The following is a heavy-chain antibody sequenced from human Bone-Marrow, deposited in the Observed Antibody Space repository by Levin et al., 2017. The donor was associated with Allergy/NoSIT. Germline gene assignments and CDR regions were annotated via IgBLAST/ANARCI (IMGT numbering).Heavy chain of an antibody. CDR1: GFTFSSYS. D-gene: IGHD1-14*01. Sequence: PSETLSLTCAASGFTFSSYSMNWVRQAPGKGLEWVSSISSSSSYIYYADSVKGRFTISRDNAKNSLYLQMNSLRAEDTAVYYCARGESSGAGEPDWGQGTLVTVSS. CDR3: ARGESSGAGEPD. V-gene: IGHV3-21*01. J-gene: IGHJ4*02. CDR2: ISSSSSYI.